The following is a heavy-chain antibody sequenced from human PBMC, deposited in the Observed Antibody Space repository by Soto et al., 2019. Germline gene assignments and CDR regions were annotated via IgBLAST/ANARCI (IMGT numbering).Heavy chain of an antibody. D-gene: IGHD6-13*01. CDR2: ISGSGGST. V-gene: IGHV3-23*01. CDR3: AKDLIAAAGGREDNWFDP. Sequence: GGSLRLSCAASGFTFSSYAMSWVRQAPGKGLEWVSAISGSGGSTYYADSVKGRFTISRDNSKNTLYLQMNSLRAEDTAVYYCAKDLIAAAGGREDNWFDPWGQGTLVTVSS. J-gene: IGHJ5*02. CDR1: GFTFSSYA.